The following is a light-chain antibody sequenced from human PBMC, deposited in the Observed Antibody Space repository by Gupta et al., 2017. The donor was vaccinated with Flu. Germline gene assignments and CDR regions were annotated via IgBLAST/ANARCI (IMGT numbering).Light chain of an antibody. J-gene: IGLJ1*01. V-gene: IGLV2-18*02. CDR2: EVS. CDR1: SSDVGYYNR. Sequence: QSALTQPPSVSGSPGQSVTISCTGTSSDVGYYNRVSWYQQLPGTVPKLMIYEVSNRPSGVPDRFSGSKSGNTASLTISGLQGDDEADYYCSSYTSTYTFVFGTGTKDTVL. CDR3: SSYTSTYTFV.